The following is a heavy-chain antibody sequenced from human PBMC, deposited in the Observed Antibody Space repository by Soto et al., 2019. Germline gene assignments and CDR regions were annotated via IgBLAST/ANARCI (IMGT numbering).Heavy chain of an antibody. CDR2: IDPSDSYT. CDR3: AKDHRSAPGTSGDNYYYYYGMDV. CDR1: GYMFTISW. J-gene: IGHJ6*02. Sequence: GEALNISCKGSGYMFTISWSSWVRQMPGKGLEWMGKIDPSDSYTNYSPSFQGHVSISADRSISTVYLQWSSLKASDTAVYYCAKDHRSAPGTSGDNYYYYYGMDVWGQGTTVNVSS. V-gene: IGHV5-10-1*01. D-gene: IGHD6-13*01.